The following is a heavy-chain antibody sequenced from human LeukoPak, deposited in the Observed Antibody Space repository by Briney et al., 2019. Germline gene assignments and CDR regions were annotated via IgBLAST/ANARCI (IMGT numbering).Heavy chain of an antibody. CDR3: ARGAGYNYPYYFDY. CDR2: IYGGGNI. J-gene: IGHJ4*02. CDR1: GFTVSSNY. Sequence: GGSLRLSCAASGFTVSSNYMNWVRQAPGKGLEWVSVIYGGGNIYYADSVKGRFTISRDNSKNTLYLRMNSLRAEDTAVYYCARGAGYNYPYYFDYWGQGTLVTVSS. D-gene: IGHD5-24*01. V-gene: IGHV3-53*01.